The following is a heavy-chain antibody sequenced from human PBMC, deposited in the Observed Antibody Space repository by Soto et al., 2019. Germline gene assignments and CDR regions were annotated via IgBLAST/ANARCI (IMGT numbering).Heavy chain of an antibody. Sequence: GGSLRLSCAASGFTFSSYGMHWVRQAPGKGLEWVAVIWYDGSNKYYADSVKGRFTISRDNSKNTLYLQMNSLRAEDTAVYYCARLSGDHSAFFSYGMDAWGQGTTVTVSS. D-gene: IGHD2-21*01. CDR2: IWYDGSNK. J-gene: IGHJ6*02. V-gene: IGHV3-33*01. CDR1: GFTFSSYG. CDR3: ARLSGDHSAFFSYGMDA.